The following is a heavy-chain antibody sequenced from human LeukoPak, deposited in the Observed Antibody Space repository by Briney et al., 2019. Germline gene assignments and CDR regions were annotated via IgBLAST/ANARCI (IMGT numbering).Heavy chain of an antibody. J-gene: IGHJ3*02. V-gene: IGHV4-31*03. CDR3: ARETVTTLGAFDI. CDR1: GGSISRGGYY. CDR2: IYYSGST. D-gene: IGHD4-17*01. Sequence: SETLSLTCTVSGGSISRGGYYWTWIRQHPGKGLEWIGYIYYSGSTYYDPSLKSRVTISVDTSKNQFSLKLSSVTAADTAVYYCARETVTTLGAFDIWGQGTMVTVSS.